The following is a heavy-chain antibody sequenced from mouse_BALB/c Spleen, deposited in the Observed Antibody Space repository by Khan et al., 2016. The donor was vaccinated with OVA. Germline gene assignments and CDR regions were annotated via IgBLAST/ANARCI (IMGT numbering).Heavy chain of an antibody. CDR2: IWGKGSI. CDR3: AKLRVFYFDY. V-gene: IGHV2-3*01. Sequence: VQGVESGPGLGAPSQSRSITCTVSGFSLTSNGLSWVRQPPGKGLEWRGEIWGKGSINYHSVLKARLSISKDNSKSQVFLKLNSLQTDDTATYYCAKLRVFYFDYWGQGTTLTVSS. J-gene: IGHJ2*01. CDR1: GFSLTSNG.